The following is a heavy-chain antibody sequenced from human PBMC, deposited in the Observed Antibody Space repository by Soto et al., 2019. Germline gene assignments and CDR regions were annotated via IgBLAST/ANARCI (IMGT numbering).Heavy chain of an antibody. CDR2: IYHSGST. V-gene: IGHV4-4*02. CDR3: AKDVDLAAAGFDY. CDR1: GGSISSSNW. J-gene: IGHJ4*02. D-gene: IGHD6-13*01. Sequence: SETLSLTCAVSGGSISSSNWWSWVRQPPGKGLEWIGEIYHSGSTNYNPSLKSRVTISVDKSKNQFSLKLSSVTAADTAVYYCAKDVDLAAAGFDYWGQGTLVTVS.